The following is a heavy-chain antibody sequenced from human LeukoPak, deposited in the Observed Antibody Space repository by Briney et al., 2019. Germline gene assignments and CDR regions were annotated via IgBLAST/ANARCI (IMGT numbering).Heavy chain of an antibody. D-gene: IGHD5-12*01. J-gene: IGHJ6*03. CDR3: ARDGYGYNYMDV. CDR1: GFTFKNYG. CDR2: IWYDATNK. V-gene: IGHV3-33*01. Sequence: PGGSLRLSCAASGFTFKNYGMLWVRQAPGKGLEWVASIWYDATNKYYADSVRGRLTVSRDNSKNTLHLQMNSPRAEDTAVYYCARDGYGYNYMDVWGRGTTVTVSS.